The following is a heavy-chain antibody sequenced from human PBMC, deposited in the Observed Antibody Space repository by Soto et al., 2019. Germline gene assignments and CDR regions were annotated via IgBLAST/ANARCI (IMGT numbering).Heavy chain of an antibody. Sequence: QVQLVESGGGVVQPGRSLRLSCAASGFTFSNVAMHWVRQGPGKGLEWLAAVSNDGSNKPYADAVKGRFTISRDNSKKTLDLEMSCKGVDGSVVYCCAKDQGLGVGVGLFDYGGKGVQVTVSP. CDR2: VSNDGSNK. D-gene: IGHD6-19*01. CDR3: AKDQGLGVGVGLFDY. CDR1: GFTFSNVA. J-gene: IGHJ4*02. V-gene: IGHV3-30-3*02.